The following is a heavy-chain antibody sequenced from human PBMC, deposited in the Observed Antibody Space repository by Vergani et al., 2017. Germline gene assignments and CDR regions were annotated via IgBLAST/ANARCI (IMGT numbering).Heavy chain of an antibody. CDR3: AREGNYYDSTGFGPGGSFD. CDR2: ISASGAPT. D-gene: IGHD3-22*01. Sequence: EVHLLESGGGLVQSGGSLRLSCTASGFIFSTYAMSWVRQAPGKGLEWVSGISASGAPTYYADSVKGRVTISRDNSKNTLYLQMNSLRVEDTAVYYCAREGNYYDSTGFGPGGSFDWGPGTLVTVSS. J-gene: IGHJ4*02. V-gene: IGHV3-23*01. CDR1: GFIFSTYA.